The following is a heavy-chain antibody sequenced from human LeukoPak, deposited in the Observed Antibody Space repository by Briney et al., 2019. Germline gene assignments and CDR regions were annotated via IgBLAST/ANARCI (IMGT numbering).Heavy chain of an antibody. CDR2: ISGSGGST. D-gene: IGHD6-13*01. Sequence: PGGSLRLSCAASGVSISNYAMSWVRQAPGKGLEWVSAISGSGGSTYYADSVKGRFTISRDNSNNTLYLQMNSLRAEDTAVYYCAKGAGIAAAGVVFWGQGTLVTVSS. V-gene: IGHV3-23*01. CDR3: AKGAGIAAAGVVF. CDR1: GVSISNYA. J-gene: IGHJ4*02.